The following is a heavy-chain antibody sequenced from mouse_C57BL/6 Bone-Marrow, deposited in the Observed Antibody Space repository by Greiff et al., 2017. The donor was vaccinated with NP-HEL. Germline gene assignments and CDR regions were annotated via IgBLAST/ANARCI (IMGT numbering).Heavy chain of an antibody. CDR2: ISGGGGNT. V-gene: IGHV5-9*01. CDR1: GFTFSSYT. CDR3: ARQGYYGSSLDY. Sequence: EVHLVESGGGLVKPGGSLKLSCAASGFTFSSYTMSWVRQTPEKRLEWVATISGGGGNTYYPDSVKGRFTISRDNAKNTLYLQMSSLRSEDTALYYCARQGYYGSSLDYWGQGTTLTVSS. D-gene: IGHD1-1*01. J-gene: IGHJ2*01.